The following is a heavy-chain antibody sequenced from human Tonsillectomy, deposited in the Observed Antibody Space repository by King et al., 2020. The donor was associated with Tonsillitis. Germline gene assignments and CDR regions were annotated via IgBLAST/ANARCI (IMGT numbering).Heavy chain of an antibody. CDR2: IDTTDTYI. CDR3: ARVGPIVVPPSATAYYSYYAMDV. CDR1: GFAFSTYT. D-gene: IGHD2-21*01. Sequence: VQLVESGGGLVKPGGSLRLSCTASGFAFSTYTLNWVRQAPGKGLEWVSSIDTTDTYIYYADSVKGRFTISRDNANNSLHLHMNSLRAEDTAIYYCARVGPIVVPPSATAYYSYYAMDVWGQGTPVTVSS. V-gene: IGHV3-21*01. J-gene: IGHJ6*02.